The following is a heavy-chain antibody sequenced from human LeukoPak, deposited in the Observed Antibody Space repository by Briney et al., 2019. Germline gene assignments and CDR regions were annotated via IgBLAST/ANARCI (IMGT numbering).Heavy chain of an antibody. Sequence: ASVKVSCKASGYTFTNYGISWVRQAPGQGLEWMGWISAYNGNTNYAQKLQGRVTMTTDTSTSTAYMELRSLRSDDTAVYYCARGEYYSSSVYYYYMDVWGKGTTVTVSS. J-gene: IGHJ6*03. CDR3: ARGEYYSSSVYYYYMDV. CDR1: GYTFTNYG. V-gene: IGHV1-18*01. CDR2: ISAYNGNT. D-gene: IGHD6-13*01.